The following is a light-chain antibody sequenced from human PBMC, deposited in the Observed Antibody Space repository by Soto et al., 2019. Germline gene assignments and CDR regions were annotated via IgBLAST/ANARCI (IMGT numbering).Light chain of an antibody. J-gene: IGKJ1*01. CDR1: QSISRY. CDR2: AAS. CDR3: QQNHRATPWT. Sequence: DIQMTQSPSSLSASVGDRITITCRASQSISRYLNWYQHKPGKAPKLLINAASSLERGVPSRFSGGGSGTDFTLNISSLQPDDFATYYCQQNHRATPWTFGQGTKVEVK. V-gene: IGKV1-39*01.